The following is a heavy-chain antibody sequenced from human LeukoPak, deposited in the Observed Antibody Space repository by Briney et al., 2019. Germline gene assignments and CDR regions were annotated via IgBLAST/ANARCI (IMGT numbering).Heavy chain of an antibody. CDR1: GLTVSSNY. D-gene: IGHD6-19*01. CDR2: LYSGGDI. CDR3: ARDRSAVGRAYDI. Sequence: GGSLRLSCAASGLTVSSNYMSWVRQAPGKGLEWVSVLYSGGDIYYKDSVRGRFTISRDNSKNTLYLQMNSLRVEDTAVYYCARDRSAVGRAYDIWGQGTMVTVSS. V-gene: IGHV3-53*01. J-gene: IGHJ3*02.